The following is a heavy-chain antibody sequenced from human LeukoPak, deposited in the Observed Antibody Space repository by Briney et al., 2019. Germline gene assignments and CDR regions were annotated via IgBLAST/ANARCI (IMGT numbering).Heavy chain of an antibody. V-gene: IGHV3-66*01. CDR2: IYSGGST. D-gene: IGHD4-17*01. Sequence: PGGSLRLYCAASGFTVSSNYMSWVRQAPGKGLEWVSVIYSGGSTYYADSVKGRVTISRDNSKNTLYLQMNSLRAEDTAVYYCARAVTTPFDYWGQGTLVTVSS. CDR3: ARAVTTPFDY. CDR1: GFTVSSNY. J-gene: IGHJ4*02.